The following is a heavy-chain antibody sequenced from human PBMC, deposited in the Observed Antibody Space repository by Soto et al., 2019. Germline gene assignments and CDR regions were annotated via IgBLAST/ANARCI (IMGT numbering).Heavy chain of an antibody. CDR2: IYYSGST. Sequence: PSETLSLTCTVSGGSISSYYWSWIRQPPGKGLEWIGYIYYSGSTNYNPSLKSRVTISVDMSKNQFSLKLSSVTAADTAVYYCARRAEYSSSPGENYFDYWGQGTLVTVSS. J-gene: IGHJ4*02. CDR1: GGSISSYY. D-gene: IGHD6-6*01. V-gene: IGHV4-59*08. CDR3: ARRAEYSSSPGENYFDY.